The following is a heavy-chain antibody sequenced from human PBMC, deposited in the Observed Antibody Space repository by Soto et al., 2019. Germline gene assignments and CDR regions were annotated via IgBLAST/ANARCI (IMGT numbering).Heavy chain of an antibody. V-gene: IGHV3-30-3*01. J-gene: IGHJ4*02. CDR1: GFSFSISS. Sequence: QVQLVESGGGVVQPGRALRLSCAASGFSFSISSMHWVRQAPGKGPEWVALISYDGTNKFYADSVKGRFTISRDNSKSTLYLQVDSLRPEDAAVYYCARDPKTSGGQHWAFNYFDSWGQGTLVTVSS. CDR2: ISYDGTNK. D-gene: IGHD7-27*01. CDR3: ARDPKTSGGQHWAFNYFDS.